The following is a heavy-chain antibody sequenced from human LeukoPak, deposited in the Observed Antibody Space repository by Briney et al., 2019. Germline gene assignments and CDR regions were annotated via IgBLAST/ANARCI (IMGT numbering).Heavy chain of an antibody. J-gene: IGHJ5*02. V-gene: IGHV1-18*01. CDR3: ARDPLIAAAGTRSVFGFDP. D-gene: IGHD6-13*01. Sequence: ASVKVSCKASGYTFTSYGISWVRQAPGQGLEWMGWISAYNGNTNYAQKLQGRVTMTTDTSTSTAYMELRSLRSDDTAVYYCARDPLIAAAGTRSVFGFDPWGQGTLVTVSS. CDR1: GYTFTSYG. CDR2: ISAYNGNT.